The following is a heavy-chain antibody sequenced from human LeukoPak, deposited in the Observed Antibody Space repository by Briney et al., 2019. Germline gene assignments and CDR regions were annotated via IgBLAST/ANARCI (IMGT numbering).Heavy chain of an antibody. CDR2: INHSGST. CDR1: GGSFSGYY. J-gene: IGHJ4*02. D-gene: IGHD6-19*01. V-gene: IGHV4-34*01. CDR3: ARETLRRSRLGMAVAHDY. Sequence: SETLSLTCAVYGGSFSGYYWSWIRQPPGKGLEWIGEINHSGSTNYNPSLKSRVTISVDTSKNQFSLKLSSVTAADTAVYYCARETLRRSRLGMAVAHDYWGQGTLVTVSS.